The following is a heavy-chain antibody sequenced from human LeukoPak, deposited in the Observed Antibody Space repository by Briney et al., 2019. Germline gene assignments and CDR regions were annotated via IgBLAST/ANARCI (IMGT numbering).Heavy chain of an antibody. D-gene: IGHD3-22*01. J-gene: IGHJ4*02. V-gene: IGHV4-30-4*01. Sequence: SETLSLTCTVSGGSISSGDCYWSWIRQPPGKGLEWIGYIYYSGSTYYNPSLKSRVTISVDTSKNQFSLKLSSVTAADTAVYYCARFWGSSGPALMRWGQGTLVTVSS. CDR1: GGSISSGDCY. CDR3: ARFWGSSGPALMR. CDR2: IYYSGST.